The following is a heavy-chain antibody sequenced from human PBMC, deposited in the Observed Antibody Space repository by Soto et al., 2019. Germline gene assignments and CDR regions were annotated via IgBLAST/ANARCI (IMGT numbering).Heavy chain of an antibody. CDR1: GFTFSSYS. CDR2: ISSSSSYI. V-gene: IGHV3-21*01. J-gene: IGHJ6*02. Sequence: PGGSLRLSCAASGFTFSSYSMNWVRQAPGKGLEWVSSISSSSSYIYYADSVKGRFTISRDNAKNSLYLQMNSLRAEDTAVYYCARDQGSDRSSWAKYYHYYYGMDVWGQGTTVT. D-gene: IGHD6-13*01. CDR3: ARDQGSDRSSWAKYYHYYYGMDV.